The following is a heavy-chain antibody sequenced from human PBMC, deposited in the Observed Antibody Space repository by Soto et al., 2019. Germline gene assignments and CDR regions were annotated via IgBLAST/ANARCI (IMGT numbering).Heavy chain of an antibody. J-gene: IGHJ6*02. CDR3: ARDRRPYNPSFYYYYAMDV. V-gene: IGHV1-2*02. CDR2: INPNGGGT. Sequence: AVKVSCKTSGYNFNDYYIYWVRQAPGQGLEWVGWINPNGGGTTYSQKLRGRAIVTRDTSTRTAYMELTSLKSDDTAIYYCARDRRPYNPSFYYYYAMDVWGQGTTVTVSS. CDR1: GYNFNDYY. D-gene: IGHD1-1*01.